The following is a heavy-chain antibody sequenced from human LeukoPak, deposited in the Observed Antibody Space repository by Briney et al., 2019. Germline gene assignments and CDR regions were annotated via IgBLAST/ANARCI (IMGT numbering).Heavy chain of an antibody. J-gene: IGHJ4*02. CDR1: GGSLSSYY. V-gene: IGHV4-59*01. Sequence: SETLSLTCTVSGGSLSSYYWSWIRQSPGKGLEWIGYIHYSGSTNYNPSLRSRVTMSVDMSKNQFSLKLTSVTAADTAVYYCARVVGDGYSDYWGQGTLVTASS. D-gene: IGHD5-24*01. CDR2: IHYSGST. CDR3: ARVVGDGYSDY.